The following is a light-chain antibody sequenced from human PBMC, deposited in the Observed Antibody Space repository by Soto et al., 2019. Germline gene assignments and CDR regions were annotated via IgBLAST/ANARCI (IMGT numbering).Light chain of an antibody. CDR1: RSDIGAGYD. CDR2: GNI. CDR3: QSYDSTLTVV. J-gene: IGLJ2*01. Sequence: QSVLTQPPSVSGAPGQRVTISCTGSRSDIGAGYDVHWYQQVPGTAPKLLIYGNINRPSGVPDRFSGSKSGTSASLAITGLQADDEACYSCQSYDSTLTVVFGGGTKVTVL. V-gene: IGLV1-40*01.